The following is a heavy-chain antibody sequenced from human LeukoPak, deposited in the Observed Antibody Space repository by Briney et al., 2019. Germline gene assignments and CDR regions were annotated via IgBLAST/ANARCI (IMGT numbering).Heavy chain of an antibody. V-gene: IGHV1-18*01. Sequence: GASVKVSCKASGYTFTSYGLSWVRQAPGQGLEWMGWFSVYNGNTEYAQKVQGRVTMTTDTSTSTAYMELRGLRSDDTAVYYCARGRDYYGSGPLEYWGQGTLVTVSS. J-gene: IGHJ4*02. D-gene: IGHD3-10*01. CDR3: ARGRDYYGSGPLEY. CDR1: GYTFTSYG. CDR2: FSVYNGNT.